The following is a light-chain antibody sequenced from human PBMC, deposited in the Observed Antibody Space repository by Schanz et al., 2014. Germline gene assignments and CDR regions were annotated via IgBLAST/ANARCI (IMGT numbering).Light chain of an antibody. CDR1: SSDVGGNDY. CDR2: EVS. CDR3: SSYTTTTWRV. Sequence: QSALTQPPSASGSPGQSVTISCTGTSSDVGGNDYVSWYQQHPGKAPKLIIYEVSKRPSGVPDRFSGSKSGNTASLTVSGLQAEDEADYYCSSYTTTTWRVFGGGTKLTVL. J-gene: IGLJ3*02. V-gene: IGLV2-8*01.